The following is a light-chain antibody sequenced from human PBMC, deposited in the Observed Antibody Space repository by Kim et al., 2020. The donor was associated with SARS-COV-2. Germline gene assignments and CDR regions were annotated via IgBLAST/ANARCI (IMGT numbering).Light chain of an antibody. CDR1: RGVKSKN. J-gene: IGKJ1*01. Sequence: LSPGGPATPHCRASRGVKSKNLCGYQQKQGEANKLLSYGTSKRTTGIPYRFSGSGSGTDYTLTISRLEPEDFAVYYCQHYGGSSTYGQGTKVDIK. CDR3: QHYGGSST. CDR2: GTS. V-gene: IGKV3-20*01.